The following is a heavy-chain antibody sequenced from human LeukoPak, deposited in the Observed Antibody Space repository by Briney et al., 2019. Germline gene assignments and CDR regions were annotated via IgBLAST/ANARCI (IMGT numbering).Heavy chain of an antibody. CDR1: GGSISSGGYY. CDR2: IYYSGST. CDR3: ARFLYYYDRNTYFDY. J-gene: IGHJ4*02. Sequence: SETLSLTCTVSGGSISSGGYYWSWIRQHPGKGLEWIGYIYYSGSTYYNPSLKSRVTISVDTSKNQISLKLSSVTAADTAVYYCARFLYYYDRNTYFDYWGQGTLVTVSS. V-gene: IGHV4-31*03. D-gene: IGHD3-22*01.